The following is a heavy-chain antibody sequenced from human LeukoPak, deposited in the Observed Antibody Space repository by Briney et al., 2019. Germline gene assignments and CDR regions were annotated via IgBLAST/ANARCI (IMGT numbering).Heavy chain of an antibody. CDR3: VRSGAGSSSFEY. CDR1: GFIFEDYV. J-gene: IGHJ4*02. V-gene: IGHV3-20*04. Sequence: GGSLRLSCAASGFIFEDYVMSWVRQPPGKGLEWVSGINLNGDTTEYADSVKGRFIISRDNAKKSLYLQMNSLRAEDTALYYCVRSGAGSSSFEYWGQGTLVPVSP. CDR2: INLNGDTT. D-gene: IGHD6-13*01.